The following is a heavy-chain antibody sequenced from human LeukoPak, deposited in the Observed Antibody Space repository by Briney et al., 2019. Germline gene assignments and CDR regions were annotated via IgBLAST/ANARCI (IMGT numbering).Heavy chain of an antibody. Sequence: GGSLRLSCVASGFIVSSNYMSWVRQAPGKRLEWVSFISSGGTTSYADSVKGRFTISRDNFKNTLYLQMNSLRADDTAVYYCAKDIVGGGDDYWGQGTLVTVSS. CDR2: ISSGGTT. V-gene: IGHV3-53*01. J-gene: IGHJ4*02. D-gene: IGHD2-21*02. CDR3: AKDIVGGGDDY. CDR1: GFIVSSNY.